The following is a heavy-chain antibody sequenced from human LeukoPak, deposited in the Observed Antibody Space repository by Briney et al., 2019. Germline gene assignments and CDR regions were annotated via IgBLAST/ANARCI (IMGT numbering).Heavy chain of an antibody. Sequence: ATVKVSCKASGYIYTSYCIRWVRQAPAQGLEGMGWISAYNGNTNYAQKLQGRVTMTTGTSTSTAYMELRSLRSDDTAVYYCARDPGVMVYAIFSYYYYGMDVWGQGTTVTVSS. CDR1: GYIYTSYC. V-gene: IGHV1-18*01. CDR2: ISAYNGNT. J-gene: IGHJ6*02. CDR3: ARDPGVMVYAIFSYYYYGMDV. D-gene: IGHD2-8*01.